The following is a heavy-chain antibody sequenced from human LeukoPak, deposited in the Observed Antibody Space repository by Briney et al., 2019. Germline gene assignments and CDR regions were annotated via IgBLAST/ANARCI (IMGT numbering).Heavy chain of an antibody. CDR1: GFILSSYW. Sequence: GGSLRLSCAASGFILSSYWMSWVRQAPGKGLEWVANIKQEGSEKYYVDSVKGRFTISRDNAKNSLYLQMNSLRAEDTAVYYCASTTVIVGRALDLWGQGTVATVSS. D-gene: IGHD3-22*01. V-gene: IGHV3-7*01. CDR3: ASTTVIVGRALDL. CDR2: IKQEGSEK. J-gene: IGHJ3*01.